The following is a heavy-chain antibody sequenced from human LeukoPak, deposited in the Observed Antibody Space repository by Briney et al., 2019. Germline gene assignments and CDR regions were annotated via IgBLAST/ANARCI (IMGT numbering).Heavy chain of an antibody. D-gene: IGHD6-13*01. CDR1: GFTFNRDW. V-gene: IGHV3-7*01. CDR3: VKGMAGAGWTLQD. Sequence: GGSLRLSCAASGFTFNRDWTAWVRQAPGKGLEWVANIKEDGSEKNYVDSVRGRFTISRDNAKNSLYLQMNSLRAEDTAVYYCVKGMAGAGWTLQDRGQGTLVTVSS. CDR2: IKEDGSEK. J-gene: IGHJ1*01.